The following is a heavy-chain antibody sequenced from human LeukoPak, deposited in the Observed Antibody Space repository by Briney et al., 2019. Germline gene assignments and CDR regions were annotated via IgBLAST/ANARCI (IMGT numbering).Heavy chain of an antibody. CDR1: GFTFSSYA. Sequence: GGSLRLSCAASGFTFSSYAMHWVRQAPGKGLEWVAVISYDGSNKYYADSVKGRFTISRGNSKNTLYLQMNSLRAEDTAVYYCARPQWLVPLYYWGQGSLVTVSS. CDR3: ARPQWLVPLYY. J-gene: IGHJ4*02. V-gene: IGHV3-30*04. D-gene: IGHD6-19*01. CDR2: ISYDGSNK.